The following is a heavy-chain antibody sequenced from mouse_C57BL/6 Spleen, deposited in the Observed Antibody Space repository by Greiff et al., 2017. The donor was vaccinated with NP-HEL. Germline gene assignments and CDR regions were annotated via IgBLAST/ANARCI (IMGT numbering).Heavy chain of an antibody. CDR1: GYTFTSYW. Sequence: QVHVKQSGAELAKPGASVKLSCKASGYTFTSYWMHWVKQRPGQGLEWIGYINPSSGYTKYNQKFKDKATLTADKSSSTAYMQLSSLTSEDSAVYYCGRGGSNYEGAWFAYWGQGTLVTVSA. D-gene: IGHD2-5*01. CDR2: INPSSGYT. J-gene: IGHJ3*01. V-gene: IGHV1-7*01. CDR3: GRGGSNYEGAWFAY.